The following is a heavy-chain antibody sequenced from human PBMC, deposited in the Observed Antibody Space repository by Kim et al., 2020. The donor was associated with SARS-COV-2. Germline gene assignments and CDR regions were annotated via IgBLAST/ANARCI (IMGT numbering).Heavy chain of an antibody. CDR2: IYYSGST. J-gene: IGHJ4*02. Sequence: SETLSLTCTVSGGSISSSSYYWGWIRQPPGKGLEWIGSIYYSGSTYYNPSLKSRLTFSLDTSKRQFSLKLTSVTAADTAVYYCARQGLSEFDHWGQGTLVTVSS. V-gene: IGHV4-39*07. D-gene: IGHD3-16*01. CDR3: ARQGLSEFDH. CDR1: GGSISSSSYY.